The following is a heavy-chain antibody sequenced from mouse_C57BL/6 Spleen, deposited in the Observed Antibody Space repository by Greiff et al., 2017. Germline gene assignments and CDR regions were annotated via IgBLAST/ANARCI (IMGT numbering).Heavy chain of an antibody. CDR3: TRPTGYYGNYVFAY. CDR2: IDPETGGT. J-gene: IGHJ3*01. Sequence: VKLMESGAELVRPGASVTLSCKASGYTFTDYEMHWVKQTPVHGLEWIGAIDPETGGTAYNQKFKGKAILTADKSSSTAYMELRSLTSEDSAVYYCTRPTGYYGNYVFAYWGQGTLVTVSA. D-gene: IGHD2-1*01. CDR1: GYTFTDYE. V-gene: IGHV1-15*01.